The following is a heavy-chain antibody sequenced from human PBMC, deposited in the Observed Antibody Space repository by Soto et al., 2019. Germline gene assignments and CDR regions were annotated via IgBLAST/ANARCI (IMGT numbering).Heavy chain of an antibody. CDR2: TYYRSKWYN. Sequence: SQTLSLTCAISGDSVSSNSAAWNWIRQSPSRGLEWLGRTYYRSKWYNDYAVSVKSRITINPDTSKNQFSLQLNSVTPEDTAVYYCARARTIFGVVTPLRPYDYWGQGTLVTVSS. CDR3: ARARTIFGVVTPLRPYDY. V-gene: IGHV6-1*01. CDR1: GDSVSSNSAA. D-gene: IGHD3-3*01. J-gene: IGHJ4*02.